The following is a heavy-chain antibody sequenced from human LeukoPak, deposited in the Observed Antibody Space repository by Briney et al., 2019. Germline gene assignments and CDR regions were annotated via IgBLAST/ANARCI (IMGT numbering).Heavy chain of an antibody. CDR2: IYYSGST. Sequence: SETLSLTCTVSGGSISSHYWSWIRQPPGKGLEWIGYIYYSGSTNYNPSLKSRVTISVDTSKNQFSLKLSSVTAADTAVYYCARGKLIAATGVYYYYHMDVWGKGTTVTVSS. V-gene: IGHV4-59*11. D-gene: IGHD6-6*01. CDR3: ARGKLIAATGVYYYYHMDV. J-gene: IGHJ6*03. CDR1: GGSISSHY.